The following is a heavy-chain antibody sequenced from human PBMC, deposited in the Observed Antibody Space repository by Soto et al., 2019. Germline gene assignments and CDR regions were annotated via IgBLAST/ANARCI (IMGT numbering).Heavy chain of an antibody. CDR1: GGSFSGYY. V-gene: IGHV4-34*01. Sequence: SETLSLTCAVYGGSFSGYYWSWIRQSPGKGLEWIGEIDHSGSTNYNPSLKSRVTMSVDTSKSQFSLNLSPVTAADTAGYYCASGRGLEYGSLSGLWGGYYYSYMDVWGKGTTVTVSS. CDR3: ASGRGLEYGSLSGLWGGYYYSYMDV. CDR2: IDHSGST. J-gene: IGHJ6*03. D-gene: IGHD6-6*01.